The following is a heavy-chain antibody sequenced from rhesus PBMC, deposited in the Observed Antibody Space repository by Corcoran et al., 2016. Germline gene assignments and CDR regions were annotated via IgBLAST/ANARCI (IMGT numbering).Heavy chain of an antibody. CDR3: ARSGYGSGGVY. J-gene: IGHJ4*01. CDR2: IFGNSGNS. CDR1: GASISSYW. Sequence: QVQLQESGPGLVKPSETLSLTCAVSGASISSYWWSCIRQPPGKGLEWIGEIFGNSGNSYYNPSLKSRVIISKDASKNQFSLKLSSVTAADTAVYYCARSGYGSGGVYWGQGILVTVSS. V-gene: IGHV4-80*01. D-gene: IGHD4-4*01.